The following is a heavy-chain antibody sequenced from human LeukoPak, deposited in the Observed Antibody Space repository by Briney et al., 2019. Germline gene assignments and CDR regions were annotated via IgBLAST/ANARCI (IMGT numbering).Heavy chain of an antibody. J-gene: IGHJ4*02. CDR2: ISTYNGNT. D-gene: IGHD3-10*01. Sequence: ASVKASCTASGYTFTNYDINWVRQAPGQGLEWMGWISTYNGNTNYAQKFQGRVTMTRDTSISTAYMELSRLRSDDTAVYYCARGTNSNNPFGELFRYWGQGTLVTVSS. CDR1: GYTFTNYD. V-gene: IGHV1-18*01. CDR3: ARGTNSNNPFGELFRY.